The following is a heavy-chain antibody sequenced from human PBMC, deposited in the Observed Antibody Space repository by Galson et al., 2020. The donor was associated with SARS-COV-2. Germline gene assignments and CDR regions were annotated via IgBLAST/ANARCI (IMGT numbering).Heavy chain of an antibody. CDR2: IIPIFGTA. CDR1: GGTFSSYA. V-gene: IGHV1-69*06. Sequence: SVKVSCKASGGTFSSYAISWVRQAPGQGLEWMGGIIPIFGTANYAQKFQGRVTITADKSTSTAYMELSSLRSEDTAVYYCARSTEGGLVQGFDYWGQGTLVTVSS. D-gene: IGHD6-19*01. J-gene: IGHJ4*02. CDR3: ARSTEGGLVQGFDY.